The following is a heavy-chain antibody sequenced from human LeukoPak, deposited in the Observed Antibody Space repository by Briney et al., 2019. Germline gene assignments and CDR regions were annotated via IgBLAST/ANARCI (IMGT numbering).Heavy chain of an antibody. Sequence: ASVKVSCKASGGTFSSYAINWVRQAPGQGLEWMGGIIPIFGTANYAQKFQGRVTITADKSTSTAYMELSSLRSEDTAVYYCARLPSLTGPFDYWGQGTLVTVSS. J-gene: IGHJ4*02. CDR2: IIPIFGTA. CDR1: GGTFSSYA. CDR3: ARLPSLTGPFDY. V-gene: IGHV1-69*06. D-gene: IGHD3-9*01.